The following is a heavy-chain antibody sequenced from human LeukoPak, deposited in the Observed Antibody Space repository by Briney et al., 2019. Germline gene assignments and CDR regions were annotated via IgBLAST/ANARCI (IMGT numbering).Heavy chain of an antibody. CDR1: GDTGDTFIRYG. CDR3: ARVQEDLQVYYYYYGMDV. V-gene: IGHV1-18*01. J-gene: IGHJ6*02. D-gene: IGHD4-11*01. CDR2: ISAYNGHT. Sequence: GASVKVSCRASGDTGDTFIRYGFTWVRQAPGQGLEWMGWISAYNGHTKYAQTFQGRITMTTDTSTTTAYMELSSLRSEDTAVYYCARVQEDLQVYYYYYGMDVWGQGTTVTVSS.